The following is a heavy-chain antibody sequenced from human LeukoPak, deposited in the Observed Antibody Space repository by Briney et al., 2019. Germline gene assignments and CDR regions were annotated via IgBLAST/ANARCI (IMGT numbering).Heavy chain of an antibody. CDR2: IYYSATT. CDR1: GGTFSSDGKY. V-gene: IGHV4-31*03. D-gene: IGHD3-22*01. CDR3: ARWGSYYDSSGYYLSEDY. Sequence: SETLSLTCTISGGTFSSDGKYWSWHRQHPGKGLEWSVNIYYSATTYYNPSLKSRVTISVDTSKNQFSLKLSSVTAADTAVYYSARWGSYYDSSGYYLSEDYWGQGTLVTVSS. J-gene: IGHJ4*02.